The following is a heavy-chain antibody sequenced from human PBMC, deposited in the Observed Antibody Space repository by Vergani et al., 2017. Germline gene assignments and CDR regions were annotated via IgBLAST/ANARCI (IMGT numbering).Heavy chain of an antibody. CDR3: ARVWTTVTFDAFDI. CDR1: GGTFSSYA. J-gene: IGHJ3*02. D-gene: IGHD4-17*01. Sequence: QVLLVQSGAEVKKPGSSVKVSCKASGGTFSSYAISWVRQAPGQGLEWMGRIIPIFATANFAQKFQGRVTVTRDTSISTADMELSRLRSDDTAVYYCARVWTTVTFDAFDIWGQGTMVTVSS. CDR2: IIPIFATA. V-gene: IGHV1-69*05.